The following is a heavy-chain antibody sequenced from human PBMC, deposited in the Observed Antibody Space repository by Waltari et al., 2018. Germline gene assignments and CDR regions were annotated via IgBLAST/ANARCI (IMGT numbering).Heavy chain of an antibody. D-gene: IGHD5-18*01. CDR1: GGSFSGYY. CDR2: INHSGST. V-gene: IGHV4-34*01. CDR3: ARGPRGYSYGYNRFDP. Sequence: QVQLQQWGAGLLKPSETLSLTCAVSGGSFSGYYWSWIRQPPGKGLEWIGEINHSGSTNYNPSLKSRVTISVDTSKNQFSLKLSSVTAADTAVYYCARGPRGYSYGYNRFDPWGQGTLVTVSS. J-gene: IGHJ5*02.